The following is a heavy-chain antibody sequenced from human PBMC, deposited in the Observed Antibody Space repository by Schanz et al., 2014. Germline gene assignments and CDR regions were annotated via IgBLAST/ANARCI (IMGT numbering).Heavy chain of an antibody. D-gene: IGHD7-27*01. CDR2: ISRDGTTS. CDR3: ARENLNWEAFDI. Sequence: VQLVESGGGVVQPGTSLRLSCEASGFIFNDYYMNWIRQAPGKGLEWLSYISRDGTTSYYADSVKGRFTISRDNAKNSLYLEMTSLRGEDTAVYYCARENLNWEAFDIWGQGTVVTVSS. V-gene: IGHV3-11*01. CDR1: GFIFNDYY. J-gene: IGHJ3*02.